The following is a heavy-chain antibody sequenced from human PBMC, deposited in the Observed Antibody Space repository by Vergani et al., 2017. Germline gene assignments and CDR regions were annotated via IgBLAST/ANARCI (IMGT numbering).Heavy chain of an antibody. CDR3: ARGGYSYGYEGHYYMDV. D-gene: IGHD5-18*01. CDR2: INHSGST. V-gene: IGHV4-34*01. J-gene: IGHJ6*03. CDR1: GGSFSGYY. Sequence: QVQLQQWGAGLLKPSETLSLTCAVYGGSFSGYYWSWIRQPPGKGLEWIGEINHSGSTNYNPSLKRRVTISVDTSKNQFSLKLSSVTAADTAVYYCARGGYSYGYEGHYYMDVWGKGTTVTVSS.